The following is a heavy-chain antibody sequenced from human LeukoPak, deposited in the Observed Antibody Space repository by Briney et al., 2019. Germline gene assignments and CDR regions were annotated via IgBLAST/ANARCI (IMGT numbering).Heavy chain of an antibody. J-gene: IGHJ6*03. CDR2: INHSGIT. V-gene: IGHV4-34*01. D-gene: IGHD3-9*01. CDR1: GGSFSDYY. CDR3: ARGGSTLHSAGGHDIEFYYYYYMDV. Sequence: SETLSLTCAVYGGSFSDYYWSWIRQPPGKGLEYIGEINHSGITNYNPSLMSRVTISVDTSKNQFSLKLYSVTAADTAVYYCARGGSTLHSAGGHDIEFYYYYYMDVWGKGTTVTISS.